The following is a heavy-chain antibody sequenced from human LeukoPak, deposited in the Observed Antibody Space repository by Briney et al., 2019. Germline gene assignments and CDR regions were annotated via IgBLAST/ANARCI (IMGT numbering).Heavy chain of an antibody. V-gene: IGHV1-2*02. D-gene: IGHD1-26*01. Sequence: ASVKVSCKASGYTFTGYYMHWVRQAPGQGLEWMGWINPNSGGTNYAQKFQGRVTMTRDTSISTVYMELSRLRSDDTAVYYCARWNSGSYRFGFDYWGQGTLVTVSS. J-gene: IGHJ4*02. CDR3: ARWNSGSYRFGFDY. CDR1: GYTFTGYY. CDR2: INPNSGGT.